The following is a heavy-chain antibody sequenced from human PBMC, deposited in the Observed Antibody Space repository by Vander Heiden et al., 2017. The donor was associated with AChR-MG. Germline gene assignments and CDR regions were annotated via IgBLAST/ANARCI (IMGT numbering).Heavy chain of an antibody. J-gene: IGHJ3*02. CDR2: INHSGST. CDR3: ARGRGSTRAFDI. CDR1: GGSFSGYY. V-gene: IGHV4-34*01. Sequence: QVQLQQWGAGLLKPSETLSLTCAVYGGSFSGYYWSWIRQPPGKGLEWIGEINHSGSTNYNPSLKSRVTISVDTSKNQFSLKLSSVTAADTAVYYCARGRGSTRAFDIWGQGTMVTVSS.